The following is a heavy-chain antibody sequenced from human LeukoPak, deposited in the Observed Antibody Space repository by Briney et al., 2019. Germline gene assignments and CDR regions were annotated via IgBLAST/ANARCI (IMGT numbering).Heavy chain of an antibody. D-gene: IGHD3-22*01. CDR3: ARTTMIVVVIDVAFDI. V-gene: IGHV1-2*02. CDR2: INPNSGGT. CDR1: GYTFTGYY. J-gene: IGHJ3*02. Sequence: ASVKVSCKASGYTFTGYYMHWVRQAPGQGLEWMGWINPNSGGTNYAQKFQGRVTMTRGTSISTAYMELSRLRSDDTAVYYCARTTMIVVVIDVAFDIWGQGTMVTVSS.